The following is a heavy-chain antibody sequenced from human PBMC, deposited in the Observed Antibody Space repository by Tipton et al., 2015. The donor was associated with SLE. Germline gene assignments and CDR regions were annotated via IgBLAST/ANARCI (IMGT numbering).Heavy chain of an antibody. CDR1: GGSISSYY. Sequence: TLSLTCTVSGGSISSYYWSWIRQPPGKGLEWIGYIYYSGSTNYNPSLKSRVTISVDTSKNQFSLKLSSVTAADTAVYYCATPADYGDSLRYWGQGTLVTVSS. CDR2: IYYSGST. J-gene: IGHJ4*02. V-gene: IGHV4-59*07. CDR3: ATPADYGDSLRY. D-gene: IGHD4-17*01.